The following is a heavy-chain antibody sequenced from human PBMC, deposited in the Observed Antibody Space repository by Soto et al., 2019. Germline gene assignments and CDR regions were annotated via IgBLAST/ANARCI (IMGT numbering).Heavy chain of an antibody. CDR3: AREVVGVDGRSDDY. J-gene: IGHJ4*02. D-gene: IGHD3-3*01. V-gene: IGHV1-3*04. CDR2: INTGDGDT. Sequence: QVQLVQSGAEVKKPGASVKVSCKASGYTFTNYPIHWVRQAPGQRPEWMGWINTGDGDTRYSQTLQGRVTITTDTSASTAHMELSSLRSEDTAVYYCAREVVGVDGRSDDYWGQGTLVTVSS. CDR1: GYTFTNYP.